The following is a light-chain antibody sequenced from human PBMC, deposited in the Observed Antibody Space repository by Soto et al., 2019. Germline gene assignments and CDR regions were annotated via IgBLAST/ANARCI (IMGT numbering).Light chain of an antibody. CDR1: SSNIGSNT. Sequence: QSVLTKPPSASGTPGQRVTISCSGSSSNIGSNTVNWYQHLPGTAPKLLIYSNNQRPSGVPDRFSGSKSGTSASLAISGLQSEDEAVYYCAPWDDSTNGPVLGGWTKVTVL. V-gene: IGLV1-44*01. J-gene: IGLJ2*01. CDR3: APWDDSTNGPV. CDR2: SNN.